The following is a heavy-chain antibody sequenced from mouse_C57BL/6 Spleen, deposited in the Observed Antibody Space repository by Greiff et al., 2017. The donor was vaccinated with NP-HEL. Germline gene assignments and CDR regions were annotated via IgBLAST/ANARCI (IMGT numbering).Heavy chain of an antibody. V-gene: IGHV5-4*03. CDR2: ISDGGSYT. D-gene: IGHD2-2*01. CDR1: GFTFSSYA. Sequence: EVKLVESGGGLVKPGGSLKLSCAASGFTFSSYAMSWVRQTPEKRLEWVATISDGGSYTYYTDNVKGRFTISRDNAKNNLYLQMSHLKSEDTAMYYCAIVGGYDVFDYWGQGTTLTVSS. CDR3: AIVGGYDVFDY. J-gene: IGHJ2*01.